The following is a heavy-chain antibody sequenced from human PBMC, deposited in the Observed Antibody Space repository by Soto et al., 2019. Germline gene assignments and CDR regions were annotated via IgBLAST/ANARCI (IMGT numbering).Heavy chain of an antibody. D-gene: IGHD6-6*01. J-gene: IGHJ4*02. CDR3: AIEEGSSSSERDGY. CDR1: GYTFTSYD. V-gene: IGHV1-8*02. Sequence: ASLKVSCKASGYTFTSYDINWVRQATGQGLEWMGWMNPNSGNTGYAQKFQGRVTMTRNTSISTAYMELSSLRSEDTAVYYCAIEEGSSSSERDGYWGQGTLVTVSS. CDR2: MNPNSGNT.